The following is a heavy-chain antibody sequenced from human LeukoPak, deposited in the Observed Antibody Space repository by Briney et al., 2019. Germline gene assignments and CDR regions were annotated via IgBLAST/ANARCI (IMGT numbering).Heavy chain of an antibody. CDR3: ARDWGLTMVRGVQFDY. D-gene: IGHD3-10*01. CDR2: INPDSGGT. CDR1: GYTFTGHY. J-gene: IGHJ4*02. V-gene: IGHV1-2*02. Sequence: ASVKVSCKASGYTFTGHYMHWVRQAPGQGLEWMGWINPDSGGTNYAENFRGRVTMTRDTSTSTVYMELSSLRSEDTAVYYCARDWGLTMVRGVQFDYWGQGTLVTVSS.